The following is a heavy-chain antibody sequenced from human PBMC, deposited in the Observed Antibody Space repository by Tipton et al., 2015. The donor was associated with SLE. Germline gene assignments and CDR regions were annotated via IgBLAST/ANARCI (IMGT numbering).Heavy chain of an antibody. CDR3: AVYCSSTSCSFDY. J-gene: IGHJ4*02. V-gene: IGHV4-61*02. CDR2: FYTSGST. CDR1: GGSISSGSYY. Sequence: LRLSCTVSGGSISSGSYYWSWIRQPAGKGLEWIGRFYTSGSTNYNPSLKSRVTISVDTPKNHFSLKLSSVTAADTAVYYCAVYCSSTSCSFDYWGQGTLVTVSS. D-gene: IGHD2-2*01.